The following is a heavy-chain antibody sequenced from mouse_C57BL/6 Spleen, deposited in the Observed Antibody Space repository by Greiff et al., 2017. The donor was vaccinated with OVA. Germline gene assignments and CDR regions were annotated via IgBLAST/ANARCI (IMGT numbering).Heavy chain of an antibody. V-gene: IGHV1-61*01. CDR1: GYTFTSYW. CDR3: ARWGIHTTVVARGYWYFDV. D-gene: IGHD1-1*01. Sequence: QVQLKQPGAELVRPGSSVKLSCKASGYTFTSYWMDWVKQRPGQGLEWIGNIYPSDSETHYNQKFKDKATLTVDKSSSTAYMQLSSLTSEDSAVYYCARWGIHTTVVARGYWYFDVWGTGTTVTVSS. CDR2: IYPSDSET. J-gene: IGHJ1*03.